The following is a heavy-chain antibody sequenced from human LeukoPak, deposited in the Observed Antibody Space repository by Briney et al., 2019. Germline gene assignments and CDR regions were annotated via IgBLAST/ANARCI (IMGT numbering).Heavy chain of an antibody. CDR3: ARSRQVYFDWSPNYYFDY. CDR2: IIPIFGTA. Sequence: SVKVSCKASGGTFSSYAISWVRQAPGQGLEWMGGIIPIFGTANYAQKFQGRVTITTDESTSTAYMELSSLRSEDTAVYYCARSRQVYFDWSPNYYFDYLGQGTLVTVSS. J-gene: IGHJ4*02. V-gene: IGHV1-69*05. D-gene: IGHD3-9*01. CDR1: GGTFSSYA.